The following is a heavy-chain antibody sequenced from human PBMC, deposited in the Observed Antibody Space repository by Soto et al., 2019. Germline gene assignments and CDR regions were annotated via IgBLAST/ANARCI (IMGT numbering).Heavy chain of an antibody. CDR3: VGGGTSKFDP. CDR2: MPYIGTT. Sequence: SETLSLTCTVSDSFVSNYYWSWIRQPPGKGLEFIGYMPYIGTTKYNPSLKSRATISGATSKNQFSLKLSSVTAADTAVYYCVGGGTSKFDPWGQGTLVTVSS. J-gene: IGHJ5*02. D-gene: IGHD1-26*01. CDR1: DSFVSNYY. V-gene: IGHV4-59*02.